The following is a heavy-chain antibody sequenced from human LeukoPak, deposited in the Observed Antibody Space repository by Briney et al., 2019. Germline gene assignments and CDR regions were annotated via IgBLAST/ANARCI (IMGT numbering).Heavy chain of an antibody. V-gene: IGHV3-30*14. Sequence: PGGSLRLSCAASGFTFSSYAMHWVRQAPGKGLEWVAVISYDGSNKYYADSVKGRFTISRDTSKHTLYLQMNSLRAEDTAVYYCASRHCSGGGCYFAGADPFDYWGQGILVTVSS. J-gene: IGHJ4*02. D-gene: IGHD2-15*01. CDR3: ASRHCSGGGCYFAGADPFDY. CDR2: ISYDGSNK. CDR1: GFTFSSYA.